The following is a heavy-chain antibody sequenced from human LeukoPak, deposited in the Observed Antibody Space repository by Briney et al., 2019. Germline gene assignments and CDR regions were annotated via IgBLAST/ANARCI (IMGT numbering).Heavy chain of an antibody. V-gene: IGHV3-21*01. D-gene: IGHD4-23*01. Sequence: GGSLRLSCAASGFTFSSYSMNWVRQAPGKGLEWVSSISSSSSYIYYADSVKGRFTLSRDSAKNSLYLQMNSLRAEDTAVYYCARVGQVDYGGSSDYLYFDLWGRGTLVTVSS. CDR3: ARVGQVDYGGSSDYLYFDL. J-gene: IGHJ2*01. CDR2: ISSSSSYI. CDR1: GFTFSSYS.